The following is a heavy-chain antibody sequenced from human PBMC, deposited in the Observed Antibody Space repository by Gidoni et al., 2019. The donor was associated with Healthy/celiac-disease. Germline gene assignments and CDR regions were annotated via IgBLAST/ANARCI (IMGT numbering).Heavy chain of an antibody. D-gene: IGHD6-13*01. CDR3: ASSYSSSYFDY. J-gene: IGHJ4*02. Sequence: QVQLVESGGGLVKPGGSLRLSCAASGFTFSDYYMSWIRQAPGKGLEWVSYISSSSSYTNYADSVKGRFTISRDNAKNSLYLQMNSLRAEDTAVYYCASSYSSSYFDYWGQGTLVTVSS. CDR1: GFTFSDYY. CDR2: ISSSSSYT. V-gene: IGHV3-11*05.